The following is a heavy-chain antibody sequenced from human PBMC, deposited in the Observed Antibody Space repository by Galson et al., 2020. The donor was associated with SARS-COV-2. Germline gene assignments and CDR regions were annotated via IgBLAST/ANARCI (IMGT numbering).Heavy chain of an antibody. V-gene: IGHV3-23*01. CDR2: ISGSGGST. Sequence: GESLKISCAASGFTFSSYAMSWVRQAPGKGLEWVSAISGSGGSTYYADSVKGRFTISRDNSKNTLYLQMNSLRAEDTAVYYCAKESSLKYYYDSSGYYPDYFDYWGQGTLVTVSS. J-gene: IGHJ4*02. CDR3: AKESSLKYYYDSSGYYPDYFDY. D-gene: IGHD3-22*01. CDR1: GFTFSSYA.